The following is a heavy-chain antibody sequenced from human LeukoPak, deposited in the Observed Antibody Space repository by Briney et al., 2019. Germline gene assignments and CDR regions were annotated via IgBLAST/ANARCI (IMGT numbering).Heavy chain of an antibody. J-gene: IGHJ4*02. Sequence: GGSLRLSCAASGFTVSSNYMSWVRQAPGKGLEWVSVIYSGGSTYYADSVKGRFTISRDNAKNSLYLQMNSLRAEDTALYYCAKGGFSSGWSHLNYWGQGTLVTVSS. CDR1: GFTVSSNY. D-gene: IGHD6-19*01. CDR2: IYSGGST. V-gene: IGHV3-53*05. CDR3: AKGGFSSGWSHLNY.